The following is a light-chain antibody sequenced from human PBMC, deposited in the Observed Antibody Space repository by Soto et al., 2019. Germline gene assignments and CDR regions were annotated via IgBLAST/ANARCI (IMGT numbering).Light chain of an antibody. Sequence: DIQLTQSPSFLSASVVDRVTITCRASQDISDYLAWYQQRPGKAPKLLIYAASTLQSGVPSRFGGSGSGTEFTLTISSLQPDDFAIYYCQQYNSYSWTFGQGTKVDIK. V-gene: IGKV1-9*01. J-gene: IGKJ1*01. CDR1: QDISDY. CDR3: QQYNSYSWT. CDR2: AAS.